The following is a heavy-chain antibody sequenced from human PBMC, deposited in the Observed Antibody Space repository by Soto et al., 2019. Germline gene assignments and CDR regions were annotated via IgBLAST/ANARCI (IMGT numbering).Heavy chain of an antibody. CDR2: ISSSSSTI. CDR3: ARGKAEQWLEIYYYYGMDV. Sequence: GGSLRLSCAASGFTFSSYSMNWVRQAPGKGLEWVSYISSSSSTIYYADSVKGRFTISRDNAKNSLYLQMNSLRDEDTAVYYCARGKAEQWLEIYYYYGMDVWGQGTTVTVSS. J-gene: IGHJ6*02. D-gene: IGHD6-19*01. V-gene: IGHV3-48*02. CDR1: GFTFSSYS.